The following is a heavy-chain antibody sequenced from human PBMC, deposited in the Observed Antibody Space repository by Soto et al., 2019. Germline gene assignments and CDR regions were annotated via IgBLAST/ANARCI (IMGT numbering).Heavy chain of an antibody. CDR2: ISYDGSNK. D-gene: IGHD6-13*01. J-gene: IGHJ6*02. Sequence: QVQLVESGGGVVQPGRSLRLSCAASGFTFSSYAMHWVRQAPGKGLEWVAVISYDGSNKYYADSVKGRFTISRDNSKNTLYLQINSLRAEDTAVYYCARDRPISGYSSSWLYYYYYYGMDVWGQGTTVTVSS. CDR3: ARDRPISGYSSSWLYYYYYYGMDV. CDR1: GFTFSSYA. V-gene: IGHV3-30-3*01.